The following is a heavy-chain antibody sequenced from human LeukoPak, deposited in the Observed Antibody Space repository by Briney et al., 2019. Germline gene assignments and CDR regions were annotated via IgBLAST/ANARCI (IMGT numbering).Heavy chain of an antibody. V-gene: IGHV1-69*05. CDR1: GGTFSSYA. J-gene: IGHJ4*02. CDR2: IIPIFGTA. CDR3: ARGMVRGVPGPYFDY. Sequence: VASVKVSCKASGGTFSSYAISWVRQAPGQGLEWMGGIIPIFGTANYAQKFQGRVTITTDESTSTAYMELSSLRSEDTAVYYCARGMVRGVPGPYFDYWAREPWSPSPQ. D-gene: IGHD3-10*01.